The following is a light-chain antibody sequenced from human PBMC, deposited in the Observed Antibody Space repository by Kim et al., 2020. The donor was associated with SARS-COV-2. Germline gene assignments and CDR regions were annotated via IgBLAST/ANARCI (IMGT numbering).Light chain of an antibody. Sequence: EIVLTQSPGTLSLSPGERDTLSCRASQSVSSSYLAWYQQTPGQAPRLLIYGATSRATGVPDRFSGSGSGTDFSLTISRLETEDFSVYYCEQYSSTPTFGQGTKVDIK. J-gene: IGKJ1*01. V-gene: IGKV3-20*01. CDR1: QSVSSSY. CDR3: EQYSSTPT. CDR2: GAT.